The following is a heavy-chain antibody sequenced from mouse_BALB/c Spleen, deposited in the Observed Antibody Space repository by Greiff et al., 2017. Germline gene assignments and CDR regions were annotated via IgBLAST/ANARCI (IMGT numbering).Heavy chain of an antibody. CDR2: INPYNDGT. J-gene: IGHJ4*01. D-gene: IGHD2-14*01. CDR3: ALHRYDGKGSAMDY. V-gene: IGHV1-14*01. Sequence: VQLQQSGPELVKPGASVKMSCKASGYTFTSYVMHWVKQKPGQGLEWIGYINPYNDGTKYNEKFKGKATLTSDKSSSTAHMELSSLTSEDSAVYYCALHRYDGKGSAMDYWGQGTSVTVSS. CDR1: GYTFTSYV.